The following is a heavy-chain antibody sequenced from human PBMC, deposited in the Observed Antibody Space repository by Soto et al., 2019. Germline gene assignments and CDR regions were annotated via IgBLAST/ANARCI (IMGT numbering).Heavy chain of an antibody. CDR3: ARGGSSSDNGMDV. V-gene: IGHV3-48*02. J-gene: IGHJ6*02. Sequence: EVQLVESGGGLVQPGGSLRLSCAASGFSFSTYSMNWVRQAPGKGLEWVSYISSRSYTIYYVDSVKGRFTISRDNAKNSLYLQTHSLRDEDTAVYYCARGGSSSDNGMDVWGQGTTVTVSS. CDR1: GFSFSTYS. CDR2: ISSRSYTI. D-gene: IGHD6-6*01.